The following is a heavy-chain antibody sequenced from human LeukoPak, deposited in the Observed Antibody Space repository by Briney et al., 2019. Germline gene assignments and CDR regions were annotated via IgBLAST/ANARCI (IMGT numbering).Heavy chain of an antibody. Sequence: SETLSLTCTVSGVSISGSRSYWGWIRQPPGKGLEWIGSVFHSGTTYYNPSLKSRLTISVDTSKNQFSLKLSSVTAADTAVYYCARRDYSGDNPVLDYWGQGTLVTVSS. J-gene: IGHJ4*02. CDR2: VFHSGTT. CDR3: ARRDYSGDNPVLDY. V-gene: IGHV4-39*01. CDR1: GVSISGSRSY. D-gene: IGHD4-23*01.